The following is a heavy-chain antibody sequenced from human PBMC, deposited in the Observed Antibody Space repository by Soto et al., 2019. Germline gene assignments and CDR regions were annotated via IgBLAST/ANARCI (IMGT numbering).Heavy chain of an antibody. CDR2: IYYSGGT. V-gene: IGHV4-59*01. Sequence: SETLSLTCTVSGGSISSYYWSWIRQPPGKGLEWIGYIYYSGGTNYNPSLKSRVTISVDTSKNQFSLKLSSVTAADTAVYYCARDNGREQYYDSSGYWYYFDYWGQGTLVTVS. CDR1: GGSISSYY. CDR3: ARDNGREQYYDSSGYWYYFDY. J-gene: IGHJ4*02. D-gene: IGHD3-22*01.